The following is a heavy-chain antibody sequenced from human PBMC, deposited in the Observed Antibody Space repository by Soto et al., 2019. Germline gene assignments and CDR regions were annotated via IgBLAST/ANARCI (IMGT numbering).Heavy chain of an antibody. J-gene: IGHJ4*02. Sequence: EVQLLESGGGLVQPGGSLRLSCAASGFTFSTYAMSWVRQAPGKGLEWVSVFEGSGGGAYYADSVKGRFTSSRDNSKNTLYLQMNRLRVEDTAVYYCAKSPEYYDFWSGYYDYWGQGILVTVSS. CDR1: GFTFSTYA. CDR3: AKSPEYYDFWSGYYDY. V-gene: IGHV3-23*01. CDR2: FEGSGGGA. D-gene: IGHD3-3*01.